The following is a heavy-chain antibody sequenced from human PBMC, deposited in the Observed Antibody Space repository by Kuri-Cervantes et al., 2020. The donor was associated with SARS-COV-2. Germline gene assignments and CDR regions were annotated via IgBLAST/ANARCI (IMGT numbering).Heavy chain of an antibody. CDR1: GYTFTGYY. J-gene: IGHJ5*02. CDR3: ARDDYCSSTSCYAKWFDP. V-gene: IGHV1-2*02. CDR2: INPNSGGT. Sequence: ASVKVSCKASGYTFTGYYMHWVRQAPGQGLEWMGWINPNSGGTNYAQKFQGRVTVTRDKSISTAYMELSRLRSDDTAVYYCARDDYCSSTSCYAKWFDPWGQGTLVTVSS. D-gene: IGHD2-2*01.